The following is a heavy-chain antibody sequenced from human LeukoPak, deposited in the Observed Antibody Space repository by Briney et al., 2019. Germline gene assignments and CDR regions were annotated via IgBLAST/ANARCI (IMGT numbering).Heavy chain of an antibody. CDR3: AKLALHRTLLRFLEWLSYFDY. D-gene: IGHD3-3*01. Sequence: GGSLRLSCAASGFTFSSYAVSWVRQAPGKGLEWVSAISGSGGSTYYADSVKGRFTISRDNSKNTPYLQMNSLRAEDTAVYYCAKLALHRTLLRFLEWLSYFDYWGQGTLVTVSS. CDR2: ISGSGGST. V-gene: IGHV3-23*01. CDR1: GFTFSSYA. J-gene: IGHJ4*02.